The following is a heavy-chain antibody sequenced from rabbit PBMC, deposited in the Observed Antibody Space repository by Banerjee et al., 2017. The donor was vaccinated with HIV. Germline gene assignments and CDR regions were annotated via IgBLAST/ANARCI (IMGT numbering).Heavy chain of an antibody. CDR3: ARGTAYGGAGLNL. Sequence: QEQLEESGGDLVKPEGSLTLTCTASGFTLSTYWMCWVRQAPGKGLEWIACIYAGSSGTTYYASWAKGRFTISKTSSTTVTLQMTSLTAADTATYFCARGTAYGGAGLNLWGQGTLVTVS. J-gene: IGHJ4*01. V-gene: IGHV1S45*01. D-gene: IGHD6-1*01. CDR1: GFTLSTYW. CDR2: IYAGSSGTT.